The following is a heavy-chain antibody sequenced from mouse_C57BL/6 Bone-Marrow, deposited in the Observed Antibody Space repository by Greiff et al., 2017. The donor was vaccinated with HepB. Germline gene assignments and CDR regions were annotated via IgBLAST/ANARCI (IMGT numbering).Heavy chain of an antibody. Sequence: DVHLVESGAELVRPGASVKLSCTASGFNIKDYYMHWVKQRPEQGLEWIGWIDPENGDTEYASKFQGKATITADTSSNTAYLQLSSLTSEDTAVYYCTTLGAYAMDYWGQGTSVTVSS. CDR1: GFNIKDYY. V-gene: IGHV14-4*01. CDR3: TTLGAYAMDY. J-gene: IGHJ4*01. CDR2: IDPENGDT.